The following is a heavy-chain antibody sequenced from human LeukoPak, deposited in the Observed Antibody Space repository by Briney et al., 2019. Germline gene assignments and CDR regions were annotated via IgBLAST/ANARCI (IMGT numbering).Heavy chain of an antibody. CDR1: GYTFTSYY. CDR2: INPSGGST. Sequence: ASVKVSCKASGYTFTSYYLHWVRQTPGQGLQWMGIINPSGGSTKNAQEFQGRVTMTWDTSTSTVYVELSSLRFDDTAVYYCARELTGGYFDYWGQGTLVTVSS. J-gene: IGHJ4*02. D-gene: IGHD7-27*01. CDR3: ARELTGGYFDY. V-gene: IGHV1-46*01.